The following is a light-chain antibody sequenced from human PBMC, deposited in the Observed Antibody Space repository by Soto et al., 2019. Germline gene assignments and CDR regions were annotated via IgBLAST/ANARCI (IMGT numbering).Light chain of an antibody. J-gene: IGLJ3*02. Sequence: QSVLTQPPSASGTPGQTVTISCSGGRYDIGRFSVNWYQQVPGTAPKLLIYSDNQRPAGVPERFSASKSGTSTSLAISGLQSDDEANYFCGGWDGTLNGPLFGGGTKVTVL. CDR2: SDN. CDR1: RYDIGRFS. V-gene: IGLV1-44*01. CDR3: GGWDGTLNGPL.